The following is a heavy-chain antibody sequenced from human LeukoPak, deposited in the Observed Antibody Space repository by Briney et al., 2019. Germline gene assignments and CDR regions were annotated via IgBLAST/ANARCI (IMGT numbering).Heavy chain of an antibody. V-gene: IGHV3-21*04. J-gene: IGHJ3*02. D-gene: IGHD1-1*01. Sequence: GGSLRLSCAASGFTFSTYSMHWVRQAPGKGLEWVSSISSSSSSYSYTYYADSVKGRFTISRDNAKNALLLQMNSLRAEDTAIFYCAKSLFTSATGTGRAFHIWGQGTRVTVSS. CDR1: GFTFSTYS. CDR3: AKSLFTSATGTGRAFHI. CDR2: ISSSSSSYSYT.